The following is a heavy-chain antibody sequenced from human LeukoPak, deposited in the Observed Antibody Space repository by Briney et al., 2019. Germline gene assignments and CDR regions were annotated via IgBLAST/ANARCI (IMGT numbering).Heavy chain of an antibody. Sequence: SSQTLSLTCTVSGGSISSGGYYWSWIRQHPGKGLEWIGYIYYSGSTYYNPSLKSRVTISVDTSKSQFSLKLSSVTAADTAVYYCARALETYDPIVVVTAPDAFDIWGQGTMVTVSS. D-gene: IGHD2-21*02. V-gene: IGHV4-31*03. CDR2: IYYSGST. CDR1: GGSISSGGYY. J-gene: IGHJ3*02. CDR3: ARALETYDPIVVVTAPDAFDI.